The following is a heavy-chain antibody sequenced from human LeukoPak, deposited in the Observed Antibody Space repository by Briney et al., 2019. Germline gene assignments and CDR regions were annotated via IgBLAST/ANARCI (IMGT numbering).Heavy chain of an antibody. J-gene: IGHJ5*02. D-gene: IGHD4-11*01. CDR1: GGSIRNHF. CDR3: ARDRNYFDA. V-gene: IGHV4-59*11. Sequence: PSETLSLTCSVAGGSIRNHFWSWIRLSPGKGLEWIGNIYYTTNPNYNPSLASRVTISIDTSKDQLSLKVNSVTAADTAVYYCARDRNYFDAWGQGTRVTVSS. CDR2: IYYTTNP.